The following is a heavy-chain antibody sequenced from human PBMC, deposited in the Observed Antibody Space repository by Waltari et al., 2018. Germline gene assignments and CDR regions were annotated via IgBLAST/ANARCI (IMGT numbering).Heavy chain of an antibody. J-gene: IGHJ4*02. CDR3: ARGKLVLGD. Sequence: QVQLQESGPGLVKPSQTLSLTCTVSGGSISSGSYYWSWIRQPAGKGLEWIGYIYTSGSTNYNPSLKSRVTISVDTSKNQFSLKLSSVTAADTAVYYCARGKLVLGDWGQGTLVTVSS. V-gene: IGHV4-61*09. CDR2: IYTSGST. CDR1: GGSISSGSYY. D-gene: IGHD6-6*01.